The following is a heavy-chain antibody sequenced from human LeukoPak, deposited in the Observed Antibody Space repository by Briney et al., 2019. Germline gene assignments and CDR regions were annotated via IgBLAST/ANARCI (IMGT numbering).Heavy chain of an antibody. D-gene: IGHD7-27*01. V-gene: IGHV5-51*01. CDR2: IYPDDSDT. J-gene: IGHJ4*02. Sequence: GESLKISCKGSGYSFTTYWIGWVRQLPGKGLEWMGIIYPDDSDTRYSLSFQGQVTISADKSISTAYLQLSSLKASDTAMYYCARVGSSGDGRYFDYWGQGTLVTVSS. CDR3: ARVGSSGDGRYFDY. CDR1: GYSFTTYW.